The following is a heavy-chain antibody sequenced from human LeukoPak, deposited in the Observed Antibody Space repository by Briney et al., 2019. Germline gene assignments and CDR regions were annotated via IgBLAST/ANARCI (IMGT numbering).Heavy chain of an antibody. CDR1: GGSISSYY. Sequence: SETLSLTCNVSGGSISSYYWSWIRQPPGKGLEWIGYIYYSGSTNYNPSLKSRVTISVDTSKNQFSLKLSSVTAADTAVYYCARVGQQLVHRGAFDIWGQGTMVTVSS. J-gene: IGHJ3*02. D-gene: IGHD6-13*01. CDR3: ARVGQQLVHRGAFDI. V-gene: IGHV4-59*01. CDR2: IYYSGST.